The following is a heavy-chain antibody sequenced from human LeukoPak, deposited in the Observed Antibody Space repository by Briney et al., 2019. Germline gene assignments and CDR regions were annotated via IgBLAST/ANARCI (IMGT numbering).Heavy chain of an antibody. CDR3: AKGGNGYCTNGICSPRVVAAIDY. Sequence: PGGSLRLSCAASGFTFSSYAMSWVRQAPGKGLEWVSTIRSSGGSTYYADSVKGRFTISRDNSRNTLYVQVNSLRAEDTAVYYCAKGGNGYCTNGICSPRVVAAIDYWGQGTLVTVSS. D-gene: IGHD2-8*01. CDR2: IRSSGGST. V-gene: IGHV3-23*01. CDR1: GFTFSSYA. J-gene: IGHJ4*02.